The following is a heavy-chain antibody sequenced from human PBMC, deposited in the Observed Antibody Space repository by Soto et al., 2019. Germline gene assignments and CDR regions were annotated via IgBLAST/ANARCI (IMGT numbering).Heavy chain of an antibody. V-gene: IGHV4-4*07. J-gene: IGHJ4*01. D-gene: IGHD6-19*01. CDR3: ARERSSGWYYFDY. CDR2: IFGSGST. Sequence: SETLSLTFTVSGDSFSCFYWTWIRQPAGEGLEWIGRIFGSGSTNYNPSFQSRVTMSVDTSRKQFSLNMNSVTAEDTAVYYCARERSSGWYYFDYWGQGMLVTVYS. CDR1: GDSFSCFY.